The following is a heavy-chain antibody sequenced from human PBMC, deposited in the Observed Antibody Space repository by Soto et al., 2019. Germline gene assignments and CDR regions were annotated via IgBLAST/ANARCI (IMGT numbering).Heavy chain of an antibody. CDR1: GGSISSGGYY. J-gene: IGHJ6*02. CDR3: ARGDNSGYDSNGMDV. Sequence: SETLSLTCTVSGGSISSGGYYWSWIRQHPGKGLEWIGYIYYSGSTYYNPSLKSRVTISVDTSKNQFSLKLSSVTAADTAVYYCARGDNSGYDSNGMDVWVQGTTVTVSS. D-gene: IGHD5-12*01. V-gene: IGHV4-31*03. CDR2: IYYSGST.